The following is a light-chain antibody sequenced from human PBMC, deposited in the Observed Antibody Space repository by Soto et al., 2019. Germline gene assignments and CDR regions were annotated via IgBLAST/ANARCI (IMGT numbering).Light chain of an antibody. CDR2: GAS. CDR3: QQYGSSPLYT. J-gene: IGKJ2*01. Sequence: EIVLTQSPGTLSLSPGERATLSCRASQSVSSSYLAWYQQKPGQAPRLLIYGASNRATGIPDRFSGSASGTDFTLTISRLEPEDFAVYYCQQYGSSPLYTFGQGTKLEIK. CDR1: QSVSSSY. V-gene: IGKV3-20*01.